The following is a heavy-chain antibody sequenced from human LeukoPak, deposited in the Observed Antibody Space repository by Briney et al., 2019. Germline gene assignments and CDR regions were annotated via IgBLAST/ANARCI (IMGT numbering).Heavy chain of an antibody. J-gene: IGHJ4*02. Sequence: GGSLRLSCAASGFTVSSNHMSWVRQAPGKGLEWVSVIYSGGTTYYADSVKGRFTIFRDNSKSTLYLQMNSLRAEDTAVYYCARDRRCSGGSCYYFDYWGQGTLVIVSS. D-gene: IGHD2-15*01. CDR1: GFTVSSNH. V-gene: IGHV3-53*01. CDR2: IYSGGTT. CDR3: ARDRRCSGGSCYYFDY.